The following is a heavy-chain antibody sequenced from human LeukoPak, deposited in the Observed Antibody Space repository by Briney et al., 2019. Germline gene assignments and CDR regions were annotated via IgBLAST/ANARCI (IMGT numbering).Heavy chain of an antibody. CDR2: INSDGSST. D-gene: IGHD3-3*01. CDR1: GFTFSSYW. CDR3: ARGLGGGLRFLEWSPLNWFDP. Sequence: GGSLRLSCAASGFTFSSYWMHWVRQAPGKGLVWVSRINSDGSSTSYADSVKGRFTISRDNAKNTLYLQMNSLRAEDTAVYYCARGLGGGLRFLEWSPLNWFDPWGQGTLVTVSS. V-gene: IGHV3-74*01. J-gene: IGHJ5*02.